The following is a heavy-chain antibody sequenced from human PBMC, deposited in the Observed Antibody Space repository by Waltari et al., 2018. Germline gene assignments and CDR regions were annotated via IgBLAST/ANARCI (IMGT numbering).Heavy chain of an antibody. CDR3: AREADSSGWYAGDY. V-gene: IGHV1-69*06. D-gene: IGHD6-19*01. CDR1: GGTFSSYA. CDR2: VIHNVGTA. Sequence: QVQLVQSGAEVKKPGSSVKVSCKASGGTFSSYAISWVRQAPGQGLEGGGGAPGQGVEGMGGVIHNVGTANYAQKFQGRVTITADKSTGTAYMELSSLRSEDTAVYYCAREADSSGWYAGDYWGQGTLVTVSS. J-gene: IGHJ4*02.